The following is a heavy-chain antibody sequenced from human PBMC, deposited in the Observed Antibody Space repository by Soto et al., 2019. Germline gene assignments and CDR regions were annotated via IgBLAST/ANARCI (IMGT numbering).Heavy chain of an antibody. D-gene: IGHD1-26*01. J-gene: IGHJ4*02. CDR3: ARDLYSGSSPSRYYFDY. CDR2: INPSGGST. CDR1: GYTFTSYY. V-gene: IGHV1-46*01. Sequence: ASVKVSCKASGYTFTSYYMHWVRQAPGQGLEWMGIINPSGGSTSYAQKFQGRVTMTRDTSTSTVYMELSSLRSEDTAVYYCARDLYSGSSPSRYYFDYWGQGTLVTVSS.